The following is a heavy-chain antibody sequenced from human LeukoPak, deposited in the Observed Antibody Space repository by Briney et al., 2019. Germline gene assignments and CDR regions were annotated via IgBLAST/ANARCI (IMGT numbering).Heavy chain of an antibody. D-gene: IGHD2-21*02. CDR1: GFSSQWYA. CDR2: LSGSGGRT. CDR3: AKAMTAVPSFVY. Sequence: GGSLSLSRGVSGFSSQWYAMLWVRQAPGKGVEGVSDLSGSGGRTYYADSVKGRFTISRDNSENTLYLQMNAQSAEDTAVYYCAKAMTAVPSFVYWGQGALVTVSS. J-gene: IGHJ4*02. V-gene: IGHV3-23*01.